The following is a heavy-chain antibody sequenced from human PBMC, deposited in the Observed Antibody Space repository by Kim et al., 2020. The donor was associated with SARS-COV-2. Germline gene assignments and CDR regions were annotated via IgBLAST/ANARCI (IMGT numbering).Heavy chain of an antibody. Sequence: HKSRVTISVDTSKNQFSLKLSSVTAADTAVYYCARDGSDPLDYYYYMDVWGKGTTVTVSS. D-gene: IGHD3-16*01. J-gene: IGHJ6*03. CDR3: ARDGSDPLDYYYYMDV. V-gene: IGHV4-59*01.